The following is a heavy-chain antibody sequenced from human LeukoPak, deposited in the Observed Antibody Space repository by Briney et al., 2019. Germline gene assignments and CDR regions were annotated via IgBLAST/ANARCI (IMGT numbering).Heavy chain of an antibody. CDR1: GFTFSSYE. Sequence: GGSLRLSCAASGFTFSSYEMNWVRQAPGKGLEWVSYISSSGSTIYYADSVKGRFTISRDNAKNSLYLQVNSLRAEDTAVYYCARARYCSSTSCYDGMDVWGQGTTVTVSS. D-gene: IGHD2-2*01. V-gene: IGHV3-48*03. J-gene: IGHJ6*02. CDR2: ISSSGSTI. CDR3: ARARYCSSTSCYDGMDV.